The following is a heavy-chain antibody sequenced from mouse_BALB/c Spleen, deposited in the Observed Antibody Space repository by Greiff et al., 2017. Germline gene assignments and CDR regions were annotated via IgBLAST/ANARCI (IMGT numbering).Heavy chain of an antibody. CDR1: GDSITSGY. J-gene: IGHJ4*01. Sequence: VQLKESGPSLVKPSQTLSLTCSVTGDSITSGYWNWIRKFPGNKLEYMGYISYSGSTYYNPSLKSRISITRDTSKNQYYLQLNSVTTEDTATYYCARYKNYGNYVDAMDYWGQGASVTVSS. CDR2: ISYSGST. D-gene: IGHD2-1*01. V-gene: IGHV3-8*02. CDR3: ARYKNYGNYVDAMDY.